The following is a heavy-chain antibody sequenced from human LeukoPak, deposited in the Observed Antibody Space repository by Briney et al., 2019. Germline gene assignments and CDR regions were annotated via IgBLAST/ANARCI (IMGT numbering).Heavy chain of an antibody. D-gene: IGHD1/OR15-1a*01. V-gene: IGHV5-51*01. Sequence: ESLKIPCKGFGYTFNNYWFGRVRQMPEKRLEWMGMNYPDDCDTKYSPPFQGQVTISGDKSNNHAYLQRITLEASDAAIYYCVRHGVHKGPLFKRRTSGLEHLLPNYSYKDVWGRGTTVIVS. J-gene: IGHJ6*03. CDR3: VRHGVHKGPLFKRRTSGLEHLLPNYSYKDV. CDR1: GYTFNNYW. CDR2: NYPDDCDT.